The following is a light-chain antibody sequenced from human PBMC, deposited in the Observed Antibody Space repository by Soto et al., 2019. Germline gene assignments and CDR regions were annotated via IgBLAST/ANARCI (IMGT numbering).Light chain of an antibody. Sequence: DIVMTQSPDSLAVSLGERATINCKSSQSVLYSSNNKNYLAWYQQKPGQPPKLLIYWASTRESGVPDRVSGSGSGTDVTLTISSLQAEDVAVYYCQQYYSTPLTFGGGTKVDIK. J-gene: IGKJ4*01. CDR2: WAS. CDR3: QQYYSTPLT. V-gene: IGKV4-1*01. CDR1: QSVLYSSNNKNY.